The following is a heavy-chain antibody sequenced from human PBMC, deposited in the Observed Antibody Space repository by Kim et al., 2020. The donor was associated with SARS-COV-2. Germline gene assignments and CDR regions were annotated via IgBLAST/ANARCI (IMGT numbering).Heavy chain of an antibody. Sequence: GGSLRLSCAASGFTVSSNYMSWVRQAPGKGLEWVSVIYSGGSTYYADSVKGRFTISRDNSKNTLYLQMNSLRAEDTAVYYCAGQYYYGSGSYSRFDPWGQGTLVTVSS. D-gene: IGHD3-10*01. CDR1: GFTVSSNY. CDR2: IYSGGST. V-gene: IGHV3-53*01. CDR3: AGQYYYGSGSYSRFDP. J-gene: IGHJ5*02.